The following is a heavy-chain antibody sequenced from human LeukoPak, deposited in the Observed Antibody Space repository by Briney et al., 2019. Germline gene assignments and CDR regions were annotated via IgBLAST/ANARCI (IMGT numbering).Heavy chain of an antibody. CDR2: INQDGSGT. CDR1: GFTFSSCW. Sequence: GGSLRLSCAASGFTFSSCWMSRVRQAPGKGLEWVVNINQDGSGTCYSDSVKGRFTISRDNAKNTLYLQMNSLRAEDTAVYYCARDNDFWRGGDNRDWGQGTLVSVAS. J-gene: IGHJ4*02. D-gene: IGHD3-3*01. CDR3: ARDNDFWRGGDNRD. V-gene: IGHV3-7*01.